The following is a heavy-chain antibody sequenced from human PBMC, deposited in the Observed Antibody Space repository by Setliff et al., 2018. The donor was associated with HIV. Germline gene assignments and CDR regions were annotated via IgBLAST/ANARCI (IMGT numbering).Heavy chain of an antibody. CDR3: ARGHSYDSYGYYLRGFDI. V-gene: IGHV4-34*01. D-gene: IGHD3-22*01. J-gene: IGHJ3*02. CDR2: INHSEST. Sequence: SETLSLTCAVYGETFNDYFWTWIRQSPGKGLEWIGEINHSESTNYNPSVKRRVTISIDTSKNQISLKLSSVTAADTAVYYCARGHSYDSYGYYLRGFDIWGPGTMVTVSS. CDR1: GETFNDYF.